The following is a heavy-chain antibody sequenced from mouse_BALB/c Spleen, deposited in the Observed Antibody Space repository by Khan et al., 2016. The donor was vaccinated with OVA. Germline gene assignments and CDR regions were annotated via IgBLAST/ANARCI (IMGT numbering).Heavy chain of an antibody. CDR3: AKEGAYYRSDGWFAY. CDR1: GYTFTTYT. J-gene: IGHJ3*01. Sequence: VQLQQSGAELARPGASVKMSCKASGYTFTTYTIHWVKQRPGQGLEWIGYIIPSTDYTTYNQKFKDKATLTADKSSSTAYMKLSSLTSDDSAVYYCAKEGAYYRSDGWFAYWGQGTLVTVSA. V-gene: IGHV1-4*01. D-gene: IGHD2-14*01. CDR2: IIPSTDYT.